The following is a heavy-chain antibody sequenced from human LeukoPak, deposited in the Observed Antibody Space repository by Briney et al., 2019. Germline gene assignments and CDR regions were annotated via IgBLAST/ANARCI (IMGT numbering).Heavy chain of an antibody. D-gene: IGHD3-22*01. J-gene: IGHJ4*02. CDR2: IFTGST. V-gene: IGHV4-59*08. Sequence: SETLSLTCTVSGGSISSYYWSWVRQPPGKGLEWIGYIFTGSTKYGPSLNSRVTISLDTSKNQFSLKLSSVTAADTAVYYCARQPAGYYGKTGYYPYYFDYWGQGTLVTVSS. CDR3: ARQPAGYYGKTGYYPYYFDY. CDR1: GGSISSYY.